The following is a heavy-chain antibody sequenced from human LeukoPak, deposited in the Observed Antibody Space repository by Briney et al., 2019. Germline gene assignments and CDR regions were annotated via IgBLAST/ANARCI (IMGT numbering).Heavy chain of an antibody. CDR1: GFTFSSYA. J-gene: IGHJ3*02. D-gene: IGHD3-10*01. CDR2: ISASGGNT. CDR3: VKVPQTDTFDI. Sequence: GGSLRLSCAASGFTFSSYAMNWVRQAPGKGLEWVSAISASGGNTYYTDSVKGRFTISRDNSKNTLYLQMNSLRAEDTAVYYCVKVPQTDTFDIWGQGTMVTVPS. V-gene: IGHV3-23*01.